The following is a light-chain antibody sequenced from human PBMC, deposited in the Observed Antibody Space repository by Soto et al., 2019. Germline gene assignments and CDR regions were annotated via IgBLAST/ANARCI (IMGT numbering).Light chain of an antibody. J-gene: IGKJ4*01. CDR1: QSINIY. CDR2: VAS. CDR3: QQSFSTPQT. V-gene: IGKV1-39*01. Sequence: DIQMTQSPSSLSASVGDSVTITCRASQSINIYLGWYQQKPGKAPKLLINVASTLQGGVPSRFCGSGSGGEFTLAISSLLQEDSVTYYCQQSFSTPQTFGGGTRVDVK.